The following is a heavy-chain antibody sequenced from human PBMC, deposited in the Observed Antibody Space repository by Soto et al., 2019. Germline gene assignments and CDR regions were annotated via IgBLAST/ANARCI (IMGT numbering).Heavy chain of an antibody. V-gene: IGHV4-39*01. Sequence: SETLSLTCTVSGGSINISGYYWGWLRQPPGKGLEWIGSIFYTGSTNYNPSVKSRVSMSVDTSKNQFSLKLSSVTAADTAVYYCARRGLNDTFAPWGQGTLVTVSS. CDR2: IFYTGST. D-gene: IGHD1-1*01. CDR1: GGSINISGYY. J-gene: IGHJ5*02. CDR3: ARRGLNDTFAP.